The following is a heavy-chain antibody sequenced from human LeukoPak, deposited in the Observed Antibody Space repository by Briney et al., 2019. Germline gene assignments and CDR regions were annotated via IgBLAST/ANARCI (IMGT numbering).Heavy chain of an antibody. J-gene: IGHJ4*02. V-gene: IGHV3-23*01. CDR1: GFTFNTYA. CDR2: ISITGDST. D-gene: IGHD4-17*01. Sequence: GVSLRLSCAAAGFTFNTYAMSWVRQAPGKGLEWVSAISITGDSTHYADSVKGRFTISRDNSKNTLYLQMNSLRAEDTALYYCARDDYGDWPPLFDNWGQGTLVTVSS. CDR3: ARDDYGDWPPLFDN.